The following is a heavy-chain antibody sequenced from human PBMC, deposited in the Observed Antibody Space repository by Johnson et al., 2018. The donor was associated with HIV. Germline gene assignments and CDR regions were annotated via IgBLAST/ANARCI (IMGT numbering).Heavy chain of an antibody. V-gene: IGHV3-30*14. CDR2: ISFDGNNK. CDR3: AKGRNGNDVGNDDFDI. D-gene: IGHD1-1*01. CDR1: GFTFSSYW. J-gene: IGHJ3*02. Sequence: QVQLVESGGGLVQPGGSLRLSCAASGFTFSSYWMHWVRQAPGKGLVWVAVISFDGNNKHYADSVRGRFTVSRDNSKNTLYLQMNSLRIEDTAVYYCAKGRNGNDVGNDDFDIWGQGTMVTVSS.